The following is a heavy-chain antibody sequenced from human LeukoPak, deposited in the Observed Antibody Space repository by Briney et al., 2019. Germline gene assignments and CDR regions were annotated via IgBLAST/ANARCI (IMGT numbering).Heavy chain of an antibody. CDR3: AKSMSWSGPSY. CDR2: ITGSGGST. D-gene: IGHD3-3*01. Sequence: PGGSLRLSCAASGFTFSSYAMSWVRQAPGKGLEWVSAITGSGGSTYHADSVKGRFTISRNNSKNTLYLQMNSLRAEDTALYYCAKSMSWSGPSYWGQGTLVTVSS. CDR1: GFTFSSYA. V-gene: IGHV3-23*01. J-gene: IGHJ4*02.